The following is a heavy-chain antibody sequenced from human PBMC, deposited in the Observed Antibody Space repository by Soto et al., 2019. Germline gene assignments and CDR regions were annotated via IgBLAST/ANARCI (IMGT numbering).Heavy chain of an antibody. J-gene: IGHJ4*02. V-gene: IGHV3-20*04. CDR3: ARDREYSTAWGVVGADY. CDR2: LNWHGGNT. Sequence: EVQLVESGGREVRPGESLRLSCEGSGFTFDDYGMSWVRQVPGKGLEWVASLNWHGGNTGYADSVKGRFTISRDNAKNSLYLQMNSLRAEDTALYYCARDREYSTAWGVVGADYWGQGTLVTVSS. D-gene: IGHD6-19*01. CDR1: GFTFDDYG.